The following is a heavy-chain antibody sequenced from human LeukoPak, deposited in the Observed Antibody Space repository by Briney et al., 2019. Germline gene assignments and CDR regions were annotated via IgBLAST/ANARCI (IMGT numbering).Heavy chain of an antibody. CDR1: GYTFTSYG. J-gene: IGHJ6*02. CDR3: ARVYCGGDCEPPPYYYYGMDV. Sequence: ASVKVSCKASGYTFTSYGISWVRQAPGQGLEWMGWISAYNGNTNYAQKLQGRVTMTTDTSTSTAYMELRSLRSDDTAVYYCARVYCGGDCEPPPYYYYGMDVWGQGTTVTVSS. CDR2: ISAYNGNT. D-gene: IGHD2-21*02. V-gene: IGHV1-18*01.